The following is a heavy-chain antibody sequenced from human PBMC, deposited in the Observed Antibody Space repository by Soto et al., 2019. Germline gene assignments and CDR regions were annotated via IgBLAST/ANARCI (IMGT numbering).Heavy chain of an antibody. D-gene: IGHD2-2*01. CDR2: VNAGSGDT. V-gene: IGHV1-3*01. CDR3: ARGYCSSTSCQYYSDY. Sequence: ASVKVSCKASGSTFNNYAIHWVRQAPGQRLEWMGWVNAGSGDTTYSQKFQGRVSITRDTSASTAYMELSSLRSEDTALYSCARGYCSSTSCQYYSDYWGQVTLVTVSS. J-gene: IGHJ4*02. CDR1: GSTFNNYA.